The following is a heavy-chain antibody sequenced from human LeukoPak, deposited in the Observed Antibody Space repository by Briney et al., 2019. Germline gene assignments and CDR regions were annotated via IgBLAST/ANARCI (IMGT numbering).Heavy chain of an antibody. CDR1: GFTFSSYA. CDR3: AKDLTGRLVATWADY. D-gene: IGHD5-12*01. Sequence: GGSLRLSCAASGFTFSSYAMSWVRQAPGKGLEWVSAISGSGGSTYYADSVKGRFTISRDNSKNTLYLQMNSLRAEDTGVYYCAKDLTGRLVATWADYGRKGTLHTVSS. V-gene: IGHV3-23*01. J-gene: IGHJ4*02. CDR2: ISGSGGST.